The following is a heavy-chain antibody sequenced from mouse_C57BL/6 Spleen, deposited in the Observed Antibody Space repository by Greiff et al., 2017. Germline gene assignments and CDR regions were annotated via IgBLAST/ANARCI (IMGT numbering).Heavy chain of an antibody. CDR1: GFSLTSYA. CDR2: IWTGGGT. V-gene: IGHV2-9-1*01. J-gene: IGHJ3*01. D-gene: IGHD4-1*01. Sequence: VHLVESGPGLVAPSQSLSITCPVSGFSLTSYAISWVRQPPGKGLEWLGVIWTGGGTNYNSALKSRLSISKDNSKSQVFLKMNSLQTDDTARYCCARTDWDGFAYWGQGTLVTVSA. CDR3: ARTDWDGFAY.